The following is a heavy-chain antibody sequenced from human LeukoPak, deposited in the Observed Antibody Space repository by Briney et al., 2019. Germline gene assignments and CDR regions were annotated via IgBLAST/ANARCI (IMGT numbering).Heavy chain of an antibody. CDR2: IRKDGSEK. CDR1: GFTFSNYD. J-gene: IGHJ4*02. V-gene: IGHV3-7*01. CDR3: ARDGVVVADY. D-gene: IGHD2-15*01. Sequence: GGSLRLSCADSGFTFSNYDMSWVRQAPGKGLEWVAHIRKDGSEKYYLDSVEGRFTISRDNAKSSLYLQMNSLRAEDTVVYYCARDGVVVADYWGQGTLVTVSS.